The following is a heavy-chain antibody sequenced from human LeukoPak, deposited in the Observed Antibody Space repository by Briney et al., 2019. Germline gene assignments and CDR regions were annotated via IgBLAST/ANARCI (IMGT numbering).Heavy chain of an antibody. CDR3: ARVKEASAFDI. CDR2: INRSGSHK. V-gene: IGHV3-21*04. J-gene: IGHJ3*02. CDR1: GFTFSSYE. D-gene: IGHD5-12*01. Sequence: GGSLRLSCAASGFTFSSYEMNWVRQAPGKGLEWVSSINRSGSHKYYADSVKGRITIYRDNTKNSLYLQMNSLRAEDTAVYYCARVKEASAFDIWGQGTMVTVSS.